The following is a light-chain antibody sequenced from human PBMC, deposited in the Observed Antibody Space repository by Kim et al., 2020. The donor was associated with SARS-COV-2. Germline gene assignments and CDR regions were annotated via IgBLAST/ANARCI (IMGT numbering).Light chain of an antibody. J-gene: IGLJ3*02. Sequence: GQKGTISCSGSSSNIGNNYVSWYQQRPGTAPKLLIYDNNKRPSGIPDRFSGSKSGTSATLGITGLQTGDEADYYCGTWDSSLSAGVFGGGTQLTVL. CDR2: DNN. CDR1: SSNIGNNY. V-gene: IGLV1-51*01. CDR3: GTWDSSLSAGV.